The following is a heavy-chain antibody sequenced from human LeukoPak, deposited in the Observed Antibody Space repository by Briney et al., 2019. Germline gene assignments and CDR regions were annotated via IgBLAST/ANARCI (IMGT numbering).Heavy chain of an antibody. CDR3: ARQETSSYNGAFDI. CDR2: IKKDGSEK. Sequence: GGSLRLSCAASGLTFNNYWMSWVRQAPGKGLEWVANIKKDGSEKYYVDSVKGRFTISRDNAKNSLYLQMNSLRADDTAVYYCARQETSSYNGAFDIWGQGTIVTVSS. CDR1: GLTFNNYW. V-gene: IGHV3-7*01. D-gene: IGHD1-26*01. J-gene: IGHJ3*02.